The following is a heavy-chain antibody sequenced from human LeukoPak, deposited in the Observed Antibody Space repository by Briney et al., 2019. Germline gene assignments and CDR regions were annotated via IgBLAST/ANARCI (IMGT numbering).Heavy chain of an antibody. Sequence: PGGSLRLSCAASGFTFTNYWMTWVRQAPGEGLEWVANIDQDGRNRYYVDSVKGRFTISRDNAKNSLFLQMNSLRAEDRAVYYCARDRSSGRDYWGQGILVTVAS. CDR3: ARDRSSGRDY. CDR2: IDQDGRNR. D-gene: IGHD6-19*01. CDR1: GFTFTNYW. V-gene: IGHV3-7*01. J-gene: IGHJ4*02.